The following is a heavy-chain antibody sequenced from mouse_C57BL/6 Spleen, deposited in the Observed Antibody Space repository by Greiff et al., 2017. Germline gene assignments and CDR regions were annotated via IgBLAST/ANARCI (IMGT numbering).Heavy chain of an antibody. CDR3: AREEGNYGDY. CDR1: GYAFSSYW. V-gene: IGHV1-80*01. CDR2: IYPGDGDT. Sequence: VKLVESGAELVKPGASVKISCKASGYAFSSYWMNWVKQRPGKGLEWIGQIYPGDGDTNYNGKFKGKATLTADKSSSTAYMQRSSLTSEVSAVYFCAREEGNYGDYWGQGTTLTVSS. J-gene: IGHJ2*01.